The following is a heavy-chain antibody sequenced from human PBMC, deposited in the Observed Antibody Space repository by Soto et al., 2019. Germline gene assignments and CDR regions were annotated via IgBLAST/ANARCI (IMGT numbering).Heavy chain of an antibody. CDR3: ARHGRSGGSSCSGWFDH. Sequence: ESLKISCKGSGYSFTSYWIGWVRQMPGKGLEWMGIIYPGDSDTRYSPSFQGQVTISADKTISTAYLQWSSLRASDTGSDYCARHGRSGGSSCSGWFDHWGKGTRVTVS. V-gene: IGHV5-51*01. J-gene: IGHJ5*02. D-gene: IGHD2-15*01. CDR2: IYPGDSDT. CDR1: GYSFTSYW.